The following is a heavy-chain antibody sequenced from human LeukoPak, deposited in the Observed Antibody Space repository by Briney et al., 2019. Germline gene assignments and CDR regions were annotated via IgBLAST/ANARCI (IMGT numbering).Heavy chain of an antibody. D-gene: IGHD2-2*01. J-gene: IGHJ5*02. CDR2: ISHDGNDK. CDR3: ASFLVGDAPNNWFDP. V-gene: IGHV3-30*03. CDR1: GFTFSNYW. Sequence: PGGSLRLSCAASGFTFSNYWMTWVRQAPGKGLEWVARISHDGNDKNYADSVKGRFTISRDNAKNSLYLQMNSLRAEDTAVYYCASFLVGDAPNNWFDPWGQGTLVTVSS.